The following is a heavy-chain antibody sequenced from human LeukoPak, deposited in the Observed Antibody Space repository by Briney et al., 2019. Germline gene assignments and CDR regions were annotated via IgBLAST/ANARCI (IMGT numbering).Heavy chain of an antibody. J-gene: IGHJ3*02. CDR2: INPSSGGT. D-gene: IGHD1-26*01. V-gene: IGHV1-2*02. CDR1: GYTFTGYY. CDR3: ARAREDAFDI. Sequence: KPEASVKVSCKASGYTFTGYYMHWVRQAPGQGLERMGWINPSSGGTNYAQKFRGRVTMTRDTSISTAYMELSRLRYDDTAVYYCARAREDAFDIWGQGTMVTVSS.